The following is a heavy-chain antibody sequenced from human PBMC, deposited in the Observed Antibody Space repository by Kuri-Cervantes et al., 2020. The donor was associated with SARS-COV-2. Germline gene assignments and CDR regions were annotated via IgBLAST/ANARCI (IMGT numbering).Heavy chain of an antibody. Sequence: SQTLSLTCAVSGGSISSGGYSWSWIRQPPGKGLEWIGYIYHSGSTYYNPSLKSRVTISVDTSKNQFSLKLSSVTAADTAVYYCARGVVCSSTSCYRVRAPFDYWGQGTLVTVSS. J-gene: IGHJ4*02. D-gene: IGHD2-2*01. CDR3: ARGVVCSSTSCYRVRAPFDY. CDR2: IYHSGST. V-gene: IGHV4-30-2*01. CDR1: GGSISSGGYS.